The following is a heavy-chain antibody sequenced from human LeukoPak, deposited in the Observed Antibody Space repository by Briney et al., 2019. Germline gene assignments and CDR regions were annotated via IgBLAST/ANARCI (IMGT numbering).Heavy chain of an antibody. D-gene: IGHD1-1*01. J-gene: IGHJ5*02. CDR2: IYTSGST. Sequence: PSETLSLTCAVYGGSFSGYYWSWIRQPPGKGLEWIGRIYTSGSTNYNPSLKSRVTMSVDTSKNQFSLKLSSVTAADTAVYYCAREGTMYNWFDPWGQGTLVTVSS. V-gene: IGHV4-59*10. CDR1: GGSFSGYY. CDR3: AREGTMYNWFDP.